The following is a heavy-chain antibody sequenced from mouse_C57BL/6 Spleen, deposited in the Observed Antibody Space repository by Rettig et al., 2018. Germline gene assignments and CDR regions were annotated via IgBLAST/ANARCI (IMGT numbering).Heavy chain of an antibody. CDR3: AREFYYGNFDWYFDV. V-gene: IGHV1-39*01. Sequence: KQSNGKSLEWIGVINPNYGTTSYNQKFKGKATLTVDQSSSTAYMQLNSLTSEDSAVYYCAREFYYGNFDWYFDVWGTGTTVTVSS. J-gene: IGHJ1*03. CDR2: INPNYGTT. D-gene: IGHD2-1*01.